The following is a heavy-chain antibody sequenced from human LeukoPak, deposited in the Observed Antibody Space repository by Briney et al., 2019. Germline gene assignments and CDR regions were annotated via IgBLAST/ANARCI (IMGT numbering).Heavy chain of an antibody. Sequence: SGGSLRLSCAASWFTVSNNFLSWVRQAPGKGLEWVSVIYSGGSTDYGDSVKGRFTISRHNSKNTLYLQMNSLRAEDTAVYYCAGSRYGDYYVDYWGQGTLVTVSS. J-gene: IGHJ4*02. V-gene: IGHV3-53*04. CDR1: WFTVSNNF. CDR2: IYSGGST. CDR3: AGSRYGDYYVDY. D-gene: IGHD4-17*01.